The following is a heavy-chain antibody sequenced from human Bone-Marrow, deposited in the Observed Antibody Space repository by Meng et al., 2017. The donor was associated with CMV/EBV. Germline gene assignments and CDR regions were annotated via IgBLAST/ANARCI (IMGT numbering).Heavy chain of an antibody. D-gene: IGHD2-2*01. J-gene: IGHJ6*02. CDR2: ISSSGLTI. CDR1: RFTFSSYE. CDR3: ARAPQGRIVVVPAATDGMDV. Sequence: GESLKISCAASRFTFSSYEMNWVRQAPGKGLEWVSYISSSGLTIYYADSVRGRFTISRDNAKNSLYLQMNSLRAEDTALYYCARAPQGRIVVVPAATDGMDVWGPGTTVTVS. V-gene: IGHV3-48*03.